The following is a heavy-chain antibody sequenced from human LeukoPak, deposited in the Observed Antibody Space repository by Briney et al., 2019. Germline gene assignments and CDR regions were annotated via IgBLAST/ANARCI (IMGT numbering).Heavy chain of an antibody. CDR1: GFVFGDYA. J-gene: IGHJ4*02. CDR2: IAFDDTDR. CDR3: TNSDDYGDY. V-gene: IGHV3-30*04. Sequence: GGSLRLSCAASGFVFGDYAMHWVRQAPGKGLEWVAAIAFDDTDRYYIDSVKGRFTISRDDSKNTLYLHMTSLRAEDTAVYYCTNSDDYGDYWGQGTLVTVSS.